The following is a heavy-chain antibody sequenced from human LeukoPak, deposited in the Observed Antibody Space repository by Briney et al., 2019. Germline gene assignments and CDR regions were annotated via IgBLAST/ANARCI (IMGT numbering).Heavy chain of an antibody. V-gene: IGHV3-23*01. Sequence: PGGSLRLSCVASGFTFTSFDMCWVRQAPGKGLEWVSGISNGGDRAYYADSVKGRFTISRDNSRNTLYLQMDSLRAEDTAVYFCAKDSPWSSGWFYFDYWGQGALVTVSS. D-gene: IGHD6-19*01. CDR2: ISNGGDRA. CDR1: GFTFTSFD. J-gene: IGHJ4*02. CDR3: AKDSPWSSGWFYFDY.